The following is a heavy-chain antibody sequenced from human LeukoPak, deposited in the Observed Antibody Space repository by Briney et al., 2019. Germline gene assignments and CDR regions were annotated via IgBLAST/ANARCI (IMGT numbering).Heavy chain of an antibody. CDR3: ARDMVRGVIIVPSSYYYYGMDV. J-gene: IGHJ6*02. Sequence: ASVKVSCKASGYTFTGYYMHWVRQAPGQGLEWMGWINPNSGGTNYAQKFQGWVTMTRDTSISTAYMELSRLRSDDTAVYYCARDMVRGVIIVPSSYYYYGMDVWGQGTTVTVSS. CDR2: INPNSGGT. V-gene: IGHV1-2*04. D-gene: IGHD3-10*01. CDR1: GYTFTGYY.